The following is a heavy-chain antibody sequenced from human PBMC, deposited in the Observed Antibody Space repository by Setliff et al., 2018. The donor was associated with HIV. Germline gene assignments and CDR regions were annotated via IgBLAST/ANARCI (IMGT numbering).Heavy chain of an antibody. CDR3: ARGVRGVIIDWYYFDY. J-gene: IGHJ4*02. V-gene: IGHV4-59*11. CDR1: GGSISGHY. CDR2: ISDSGST. Sequence: SETLSLTCTVSGGSISGHYWSWIRQPPGKGLEWVGYISDSGSTNYNPSLKSRVTISVDTSKKQFSLKVNSVTAADTAVYYCARGVRGVIIDWYYFDYWGQGTLVTVSS. D-gene: IGHD3-10*01.